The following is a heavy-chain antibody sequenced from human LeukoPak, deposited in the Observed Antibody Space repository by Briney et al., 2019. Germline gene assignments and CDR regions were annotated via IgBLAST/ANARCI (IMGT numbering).Heavy chain of an antibody. CDR2: IIPIFGTA. CDR3: ATEDILTGYYQARWFDP. V-gene: IGHV1-69*13. D-gene: IGHD3-9*01. J-gene: IGHJ5*02. Sequence: SVKVSCKASGGTFSSYAVSWVRQAPGQGLEWMGGIIPIFGTANYAQKFQGRVTITADESTSTAYMELSSLRSEDTAVYYCATEDILTGYYQARWFDPWGQGTLVTVSS. CDR1: GGTFSSYA.